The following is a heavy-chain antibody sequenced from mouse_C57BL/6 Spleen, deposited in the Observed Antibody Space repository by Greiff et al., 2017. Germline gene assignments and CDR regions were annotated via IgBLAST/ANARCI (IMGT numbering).Heavy chain of an antibody. CDR2: IDPSDSYT. J-gene: IGHJ2*01. CDR3: ARRKIYYDYLDY. D-gene: IGHD2-4*01. Sequence: QVQLQQPGAELVMPGASVKLSCKASGYTFTSYWMHWVKQRPGQGLEWIGEIDPSDSYTNYNQKFKGKSTLTVDKSSSTAYMQLSSLTSEDSAVYYCARRKIYYDYLDYWGQGTTLTVSS. V-gene: IGHV1-69*01. CDR1: GYTFTSYW.